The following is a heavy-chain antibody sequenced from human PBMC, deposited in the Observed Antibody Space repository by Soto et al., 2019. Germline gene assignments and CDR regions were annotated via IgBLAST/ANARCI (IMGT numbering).Heavy chain of an antibody. J-gene: IGHJ4*02. CDR1: GFTFSSYG. V-gene: IGHV3-33*01. CDR2: IWYDGSNK. Sequence: QVQLVESGGGVVQPGRSLRLSCAASGFTFSSYGMHWVRQAPGKGLEWVAVIWYDGSNKYYADSVKGRFTISRDNSKDTLYRQMKSLRAEDTAVYYCARVGRYCSGGSCYPSGYFDYWGQGTLVTGSS. CDR3: ARVGRYCSGGSCYPSGYFDY. D-gene: IGHD2-15*01.